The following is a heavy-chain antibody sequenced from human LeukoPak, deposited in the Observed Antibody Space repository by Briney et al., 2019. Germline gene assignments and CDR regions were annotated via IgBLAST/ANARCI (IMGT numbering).Heavy chain of an antibody. CDR3: AREVDCSTTSCYALAYYGMEV. Sequence: GASVKVSCKASGYTLTRYSICLVRQAPGDALEWMGWISADKVNTQYAPKLQGRVTVTTDTSTRTAYMELRSLRSDDTAIYYCAREVDCSTTSCYALAYYGMEVWGQRTTVTVSS. V-gene: IGHV1-18*01. J-gene: IGHJ6*02. CDR2: ISADKVNT. D-gene: IGHD2-2*01. CDR1: GYTLTRYS.